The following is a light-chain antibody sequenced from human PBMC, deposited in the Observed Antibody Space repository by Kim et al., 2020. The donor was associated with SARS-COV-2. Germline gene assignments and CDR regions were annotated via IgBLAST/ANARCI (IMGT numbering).Light chain of an antibody. CDR3: QQRSNWPPWT. V-gene: IGKV3-11*01. J-gene: IGKJ1*01. CDR1: QSVSSY. CDR2: DAS. Sequence: APGGRATLSCRASQSVSSYLAWYQQKPGQAPRLLIYDASNRATGIPARFSGSGSGTDFTLTISSLEPEDFAGYYCQQRSNWPPWTFGQGTKVDIK.